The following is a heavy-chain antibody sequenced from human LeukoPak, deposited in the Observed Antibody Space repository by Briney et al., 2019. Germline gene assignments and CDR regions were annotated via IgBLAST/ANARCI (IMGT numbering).Heavy chain of an antibody. J-gene: IGHJ4*02. CDR1: GGTFSSYA. Sequence: ASVKVSCKASGGTFSSYAISWVRQAPGQGLEWMGRINPNSGDANYAQKFQGRVTMTRDTSISTAYMELSRLRSDDTAVYYCARGSAQWLAYFDYWGQGTLVTVSS. CDR2: INPNSGDA. V-gene: IGHV1-2*06. D-gene: IGHD6-19*01. CDR3: ARGSAQWLAYFDY.